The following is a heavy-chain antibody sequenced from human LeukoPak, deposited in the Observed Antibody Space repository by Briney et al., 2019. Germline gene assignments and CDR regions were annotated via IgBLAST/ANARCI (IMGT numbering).Heavy chain of an antibody. CDR2: IWYDGSNK. J-gene: IGHJ4*02. V-gene: IGHV3-33*06. CDR3: AKGMYGDYPHFDY. CDR1: GFTFSSYG. D-gene: IGHD4-17*01. Sequence: GGSLRLSCAASGFTFSSYGMHWVRQAPGKGLEWVAVIWYDGSNKYYANSVKGRFTISRDSSKNTLYLQMNSLRAEDTAVYYCAKGMYGDYPHFDYWGQGTLVTVSS.